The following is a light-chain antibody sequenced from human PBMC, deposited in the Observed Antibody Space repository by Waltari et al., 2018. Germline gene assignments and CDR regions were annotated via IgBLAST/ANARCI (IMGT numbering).Light chain of an antibody. J-gene: IGKJ2*01. V-gene: IGKV3-11*01. CDR2: DAT. CDR1: QGVSMY. CDR3: QQYDNLPS. Sequence: EVVLTQSPATLSLSPGDTATLSCRASQGVSMYLAWYQHRPGQGPRLLIYDATNRATGIPARFGGSGSGTDFTLTISSLDPEDIATYYCQQYDNLPSFGQGTKLEIK.